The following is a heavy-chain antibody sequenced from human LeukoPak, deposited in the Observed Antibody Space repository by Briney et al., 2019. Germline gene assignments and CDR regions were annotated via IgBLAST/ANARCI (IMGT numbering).Heavy chain of an antibody. CDR3: ASLRGFSYGFDY. V-gene: IGHV4-59*01. CDR1: GGSISSYY. J-gene: IGHJ4*02. D-gene: IGHD5-18*01. CDR2: INYSGST. Sequence: SETLSLTCTVSGGSISSYYWSWIRQPPGKGLEWIGYINYSGSTNYNPSLKSRVTISVDTSKNQFSLKLTSVTAADTAVYYCASLRGFSYGFDYWGQGTLVTVSS.